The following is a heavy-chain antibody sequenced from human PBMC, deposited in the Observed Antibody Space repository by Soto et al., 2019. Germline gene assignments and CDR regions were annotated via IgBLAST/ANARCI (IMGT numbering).Heavy chain of an antibody. V-gene: IGHV3-33*01. CDR1: GFTFSSYG. D-gene: IGHD6-19*01. J-gene: IGHJ3*02. CDR3: ARELDSSGWYGRDAFDI. CDR2: IWYDGSNK. Sequence: GGSLRLSCAASGFTFSSYGMHWFRQAPGKGLEWVAVIWYDGSNKYYADSVKGRFTISRDNSKNTLYLQMNSLRAEDTAVYYCARELDSSGWYGRDAFDIWGQGTMVTVSS.